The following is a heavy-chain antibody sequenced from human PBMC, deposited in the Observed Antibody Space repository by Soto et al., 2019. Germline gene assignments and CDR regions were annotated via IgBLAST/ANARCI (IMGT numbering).Heavy chain of an antibody. J-gene: IGHJ6*02. D-gene: IGHD5-12*01. CDR2: IIPIFGTA. CDR1: GCTFSSYA. Sequence: SVKVSFKASGCTFSSYAISWVRQAPGKGLEWMGGIIPIFGTANYAQKFQGRVTITADESTSTAYMELSSLRSEDTAVYYCAREGYIVATINYYYGMDVWGQGTTVTVSS. V-gene: IGHV1-69*13. CDR3: AREGYIVATINYYYGMDV.